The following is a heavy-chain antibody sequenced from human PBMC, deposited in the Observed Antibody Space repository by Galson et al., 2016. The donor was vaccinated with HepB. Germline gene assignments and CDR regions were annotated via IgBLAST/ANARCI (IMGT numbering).Heavy chain of an antibody. CDR3: ARDLAAHSYHYGMDV. CDR1: GGSFSGYY. V-gene: IGHV4-34*01. J-gene: IGHJ6*02. Sequence: SETLSLTCAVYGGSFSGYYWSWIRQPPGKGLEWIGEINHSGSTNYNPSLKSRVTISVDTSKNQFSLKLSSVTAADTAVYYCARDLAAHSYHYGMDVWGQGTTVTVSS. D-gene: IGHD6-19*01. CDR2: INHSGST.